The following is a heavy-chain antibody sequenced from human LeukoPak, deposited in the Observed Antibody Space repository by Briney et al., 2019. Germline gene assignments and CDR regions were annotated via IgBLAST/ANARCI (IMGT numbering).Heavy chain of an antibody. CDR1: GGSISSYY. CDR2: IYYSGST. Sequence: SETLSLTCTVSGGSISSYYWGWIRQPPGKGLEWIGSIYYSGSTYYNPSLKSRVTISVDTSKNQFSLKLSSVTAADTAVYYCATRSGSYNDAFDIWGQGTMVTVSS. D-gene: IGHD1-26*01. CDR3: ATRSGSYNDAFDI. J-gene: IGHJ3*02. V-gene: IGHV4-39*07.